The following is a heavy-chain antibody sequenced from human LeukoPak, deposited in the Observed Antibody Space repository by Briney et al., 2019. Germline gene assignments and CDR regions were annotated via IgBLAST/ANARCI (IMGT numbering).Heavy chain of an antibody. D-gene: IGHD6-13*01. V-gene: IGHV1-46*01. CDR1: GYTFTSYY. Sequence: ASVNVSRKASGYTFTSYYMHWVRQAPGQGLEWMGIINPSGGSTSYAQKFQGRVTMTRDTSTSTVYMELSSLRSEDTAVYYCARDRDRYSSSWYVGYYFDYWGQGTLVTVSS. CDR3: ARDRDRYSSSWYVGYYFDY. J-gene: IGHJ4*02. CDR2: INPSGGST.